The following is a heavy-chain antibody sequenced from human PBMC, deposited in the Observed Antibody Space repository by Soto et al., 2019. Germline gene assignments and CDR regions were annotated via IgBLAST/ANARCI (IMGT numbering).Heavy chain of an antibody. CDR1: GFTFSSYG. Sequence: GGSLRLSCAASGFTFSSYGMHWVRQAPGKGLEWVAVIWYDGSNKYYADSVKGRFTISRDNSKNTLYLQMNSLRAEDTAVYYCARESSVGATYCFDYWGQGTLVTVSS. D-gene: IGHD1-26*01. CDR2: IWYDGSNK. J-gene: IGHJ4*02. V-gene: IGHV3-33*01. CDR3: ARESSVGATYCFDY.